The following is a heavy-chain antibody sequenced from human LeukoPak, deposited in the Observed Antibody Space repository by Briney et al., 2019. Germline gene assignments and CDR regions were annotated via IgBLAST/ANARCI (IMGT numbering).Heavy chain of an antibody. J-gene: IGHJ4*02. V-gene: IGHV3-7*01. CDR2: IKQDGSEK. CDR3: ARVAYSSGWYYFDY. Sequence: GGSLRLSCAASGFTFSSYWMSWVRQAPGKGLEWVANIKQDGSEKYYVDSVKGRFTISRDNAKNSLYLQMNSLRAEDTAVYYCARVAYSSGWYYFDYWGQGILVTVSS. CDR1: GFTFSSYW. D-gene: IGHD6-19*01.